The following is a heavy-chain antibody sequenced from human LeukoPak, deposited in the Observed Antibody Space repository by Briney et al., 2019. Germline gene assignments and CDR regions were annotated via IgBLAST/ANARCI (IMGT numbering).Heavy chain of an antibody. D-gene: IGHD5-24*01. CDR2: IKSKTDGGTT. V-gene: IGHV3-15*01. Sequence: GGSLRLSCAASGFTFSSYSMSWVRQAPGKGLEWVGRIKSKTDGGTTDYAAPVKGRFTISRDDSKNTLYLQMNSLKTEDTAVYYCTATTMAAFDYWGQGTLVTVSS. CDR3: TATTMAAFDY. J-gene: IGHJ4*02. CDR1: GFTFSSYS.